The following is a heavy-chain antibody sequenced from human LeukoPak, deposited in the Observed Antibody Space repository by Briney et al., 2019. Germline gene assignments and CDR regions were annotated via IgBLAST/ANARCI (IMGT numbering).Heavy chain of an antibody. V-gene: IGHV3-23*01. CDR2: IRGSGGST. CDR1: GFTFSSYA. CDR3: AKAATYYYDSSGTQGGNDY. Sequence: GGSLRLSCAASGFTFSSYAMRWVRQAPGKGLEWVSTIRGSGGSTHYADSVKGLFTISRDNSKNTRFLQMNSLRADDTAVYYCAKAATYYYDSSGTQGGNDYWGQGTLVTVSS. J-gene: IGHJ4*02. D-gene: IGHD3-22*01.